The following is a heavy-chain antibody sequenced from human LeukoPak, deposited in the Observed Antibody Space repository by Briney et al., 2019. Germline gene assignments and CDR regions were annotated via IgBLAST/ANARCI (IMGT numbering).Heavy chain of an antibody. D-gene: IGHD3-9*01. J-gene: IGHJ4*02. CDR1: GFTFSSYS. CDR2: ISSSSSYI. V-gene: IGHV3-21*01. Sequence: GASLRLSCAASGFTFSSYSMNWVRQAPGKGLEWVLSISSSSSYIYYADSVKGRFTISRDNAKNSLYLQMNSLRAEDTAVYYWARSGGPCYDILTGYPWYFDYWGQGTLVTVSS. CDR3: ARSGGPCYDILTGYPWYFDY.